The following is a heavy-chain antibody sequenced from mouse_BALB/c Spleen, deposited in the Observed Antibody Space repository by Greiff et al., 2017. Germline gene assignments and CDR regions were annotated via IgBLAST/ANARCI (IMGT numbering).Heavy chain of an antibody. CDR3: ARDGYYYAMDY. CDR1: GFTFSSYA. D-gene: IGHD2-2*01. Sequence: EVNVVESGGGLVKPGGSLKLSCAASGFTFSSYAMSWVRQSPEKRLEWVAEISSGGSYTYYPATVTGRFTSSRDNAKNTLYLEMSSLRSEDTAMYYCARDGYYYAMDYWGQGTSVTVSS. V-gene: IGHV5-9-4*01. J-gene: IGHJ4*01. CDR2: ISSGGSYT.